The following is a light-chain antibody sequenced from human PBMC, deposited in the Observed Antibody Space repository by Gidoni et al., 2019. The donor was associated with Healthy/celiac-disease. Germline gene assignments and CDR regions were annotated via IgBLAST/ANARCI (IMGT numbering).Light chain of an antibody. Sequence: SYELTQPPSVPVSPGQTASITCSGDKLGDKYACWYQQKPGQSPVLVIYQDSKRPSGIPERFSGSNSGNTATLTISGTQAMDEADYYSQAWDSSTYVVFGGGTKLTVL. CDR2: QDS. CDR3: QAWDSSTYVV. CDR1: KLGDKY. V-gene: IGLV3-1*01. J-gene: IGLJ2*01.